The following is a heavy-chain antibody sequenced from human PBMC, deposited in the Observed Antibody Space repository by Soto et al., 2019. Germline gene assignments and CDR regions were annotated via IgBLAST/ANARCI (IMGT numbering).Heavy chain of an antibody. J-gene: IGHJ3*02. CDR2: ISSYDGSNK. CDR1: GFTFSSYA. V-gene: IGHV3-30-3*01. Sequence: GGSLRLSCAASGFTFSSYAMHWVRQAPGKGLEWVAVISSYDGSNKYYADSVKGRFTISRDNSKNTLYLQMNSLRAEDTAVYYCARYIVVVTATYAFDIWGQGTMVNVSS. D-gene: IGHD2-21*02. CDR3: ARYIVVVTATYAFDI.